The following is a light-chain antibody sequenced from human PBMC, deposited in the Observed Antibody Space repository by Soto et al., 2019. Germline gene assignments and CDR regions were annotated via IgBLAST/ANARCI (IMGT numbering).Light chain of an antibody. J-gene: IGKJ1*01. CDR3: QQYGISPRT. CDR2: GAS. V-gene: IGKV3-20*01. CDR1: QSVSSSY. Sequence: EIVLTQSPGTLSLSPGERDTLSCRASQSVSSSYLVWYQQKPGQAPRLLIYGASSRATGIPYRFSGSGSGTDFTLTISRLEPEDFAVYYCQQYGISPRTFGQGTKVEIK.